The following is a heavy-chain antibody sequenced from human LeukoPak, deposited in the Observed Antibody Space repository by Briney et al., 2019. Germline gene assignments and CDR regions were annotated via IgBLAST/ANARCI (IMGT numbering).Heavy chain of an antibody. Sequence: SETLSLTCTVSGGSISSYYWSWIRQPPGKGLEWIGYIYYSGGTNYNPSLKSRVTISVDTSKNQFSLKLSSVIAADTAVYYCARGFEYSSSSVFDYWGQGTLVTVSS. CDR2: IYYSGGT. V-gene: IGHV4-59*01. CDR1: GGSISSYY. D-gene: IGHD6-6*01. J-gene: IGHJ4*02. CDR3: ARGFEYSSSSVFDY.